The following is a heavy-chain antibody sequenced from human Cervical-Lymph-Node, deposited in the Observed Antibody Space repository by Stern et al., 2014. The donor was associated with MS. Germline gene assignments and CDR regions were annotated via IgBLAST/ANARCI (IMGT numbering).Heavy chain of an antibody. Sequence: QVQLVESGGGVVKPGASLRLSCAASGFTFNAYGMNWVRQAPGQGLEWVAVIWFDETTKYYADSVKGRFTISRDKSKNTLYLQLNSLRAEDTAVFYCARGLYSFDYWGRGTLVTVSS. J-gene: IGHJ4*02. CDR2: IWFDETTK. V-gene: IGHV3-33*01. CDR1: GFTFNAYG. CDR3: ARGLYSFDY.